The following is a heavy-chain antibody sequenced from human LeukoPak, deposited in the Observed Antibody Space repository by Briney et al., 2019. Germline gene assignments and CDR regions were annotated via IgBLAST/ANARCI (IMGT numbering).Heavy chain of an antibody. CDR3: ARVDWSGPKHHFDH. V-gene: IGHV4-30-4*01. J-gene: IGHJ4*02. D-gene: IGHD3-3*01. Sequence: KTSETLSLTCTVSGGSISSGDYYWSWIRQPPGKGLEWIGYIYYSGSTYYNPSLKSRVIISVDTSKNQFSLRLSSVTAADTAVYYCARVDWSGPKHHFDHWGQGTLVTVSS. CDR1: GGSISSGDYY. CDR2: IYYSGST.